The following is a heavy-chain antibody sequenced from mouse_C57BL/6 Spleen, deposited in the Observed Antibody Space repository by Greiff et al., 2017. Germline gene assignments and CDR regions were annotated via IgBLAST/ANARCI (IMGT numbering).Heavy chain of an antibody. CDR2: IRLKSDNYAT. CDR3: TAAYYSNYDGFAY. D-gene: IGHD2-5*01. V-gene: IGHV6-3*01. Sequence: EVKVEESGGGLVQPGGSMKLSCVASGFTFSNYWMNWVRQSPEKGLEWVAQIRLKSDNYATHYAESVKGRFTISRDDSKSSVYLQMNNLRAEDTGIYYCTAAYYSNYDGFAYWGQGTLVTVSA. J-gene: IGHJ3*01. CDR1: GFTFSNYW.